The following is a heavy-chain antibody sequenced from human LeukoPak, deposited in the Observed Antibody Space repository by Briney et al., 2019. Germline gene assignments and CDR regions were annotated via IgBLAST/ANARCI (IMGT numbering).Heavy chain of an antibody. V-gene: IGHV1-69*05. Sequence: ASVKVSCKASGGTFSSYAISWVRQAPGQGLEWMGGIIPIFGTANYAQKFQGRVTITTDESTSTAYMELSSLRSEDTAVYYCARDCSSTSCYGTYWYFDLWGRGTLVTVSS. J-gene: IGHJ2*01. CDR1: GGTFSSYA. CDR2: IIPIFGTA. CDR3: ARDCSSTSCYGTYWYFDL. D-gene: IGHD2-2*01.